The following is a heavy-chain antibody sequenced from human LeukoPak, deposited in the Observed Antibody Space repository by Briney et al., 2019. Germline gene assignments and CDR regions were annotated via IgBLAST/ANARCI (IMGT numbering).Heavy chain of an antibody. CDR3: ARMPYYYDSSGSDPRYYYYGMDV. J-gene: IGHJ6*02. Sequence: SGPALVKPTQTLTLTCTFPGFSLSTSGMCVSWIRQPPGKALEWLARIDWDDDKYYSTSLKTRLTISKDTSKNQVVLTMTNMDPVDTATYYCARMPYYYDSSGSDPRYYYYGMDVWGQGTTVTVSS. CDR1: GFSLSTSGMC. D-gene: IGHD3-22*01. V-gene: IGHV2-70*11. CDR2: IDWDDDK.